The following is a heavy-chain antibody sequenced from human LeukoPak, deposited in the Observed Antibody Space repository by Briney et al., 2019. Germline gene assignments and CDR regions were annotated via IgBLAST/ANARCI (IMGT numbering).Heavy chain of an antibody. CDR1: GGSISSYY. D-gene: IGHD3-3*01. V-gene: IGHV4-59*01. CDR2: IYYSGST. CDR3: ARQLVYYDFWSGYSQYNWFDP. J-gene: IGHJ5*02. Sequence: SGTLSLTCTGSGGSISSYYWSWIRQPPGKGLEWIGYIYYSGSTSYNPSLKSRVTISVDTSKNQFSLKLSSVTAADTAVYYCARQLVYYDFWSGYSQYNWFDPWGQGTLVTVSS.